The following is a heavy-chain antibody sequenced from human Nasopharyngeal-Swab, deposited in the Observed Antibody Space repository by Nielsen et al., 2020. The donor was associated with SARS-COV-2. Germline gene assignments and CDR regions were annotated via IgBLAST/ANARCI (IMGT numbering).Heavy chain of an antibody. V-gene: IGHV3-53*01. J-gene: IGHJ4*02. CDR2: IYSGGST. Sequence: GESLKISCAASGFTVSSNYMSWVRQAPGKGLEWVSVIYSGGSTYYADSVKGRFTISRDNSKNTLYLQMNSLRAEDTAVYYCARAWSCDSSGCYFDYWGQGTLVTVS. CDR1: GFTVSSNY. CDR3: ARAWSCDSSGCYFDY. D-gene: IGHD3-22*01.